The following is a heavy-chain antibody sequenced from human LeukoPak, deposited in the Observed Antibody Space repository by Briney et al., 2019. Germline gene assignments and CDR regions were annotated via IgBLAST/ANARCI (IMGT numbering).Heavy chain of an antibody. CDR1: SGSINSYY. CDR2: IYYTGTT. V-gene: IGHV4-59*01. J-gene: IGHJ5*02. Sequence: PSETLSLTCTVSSGSINSYYWSWIRQPPGKGLEWIGYIYYTGTTNYNPSLKSRVTISLDTSKNQFSLKLSSVTAADAAVYYCARDRYYYDSSGYYAWFDPWGQGTLVTVSS. D-gene: IGHD3-22*01. CDR3: ARDRYYYDSSGYYAWFDP.